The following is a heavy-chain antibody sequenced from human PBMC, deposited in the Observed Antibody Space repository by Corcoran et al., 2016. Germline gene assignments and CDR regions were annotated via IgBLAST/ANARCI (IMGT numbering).Heavy chain of an antibody. CDR3: ARGEGHGGNSRRYFQH. CDR1: GGSFSGYY. CDR2: INHSGST. D-gene: IGHD4-4*01. Sequence: QVQLQQWGAGLLKPSETLSLTCAVYGGSFSGYYWSWIRQPPGKGLEWIGEINHSGSTNYNPSLKSRVTISVDTSKNQFSLKLSSVTAADTAVYYCARGEGHGGNSRRYFQHWGQGTLVTVSS. V-gene: IGHV4-34*01. J-gene: IGHJ1*01.